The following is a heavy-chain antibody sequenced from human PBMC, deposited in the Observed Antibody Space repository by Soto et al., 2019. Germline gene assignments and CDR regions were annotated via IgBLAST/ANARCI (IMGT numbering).Heavy chain of an antibody. Sequence: EVQLVESGGGLVQPGGSLRLSCAASGLTFSSYSINWVRQAPGKGLEWVSYISTTSSIIYYADSVKGRFTISRDSAKNSLYLQLNSLRDEDTAVYYCARQTSNWYDSSGYLDYWGPGTLVTVSS. D-gene: IGHD3-22*01. CDR1: GLTFSSYS. V-gene: IGHV3-48*02. CDR2: ISTTSSII. CDR3: ARQTSNWYDSSGYLDY. J-gene: IGHJ4*02.